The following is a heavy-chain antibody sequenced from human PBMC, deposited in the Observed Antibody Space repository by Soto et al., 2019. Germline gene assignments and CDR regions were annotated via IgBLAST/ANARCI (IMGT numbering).Heavy chain of an antibody. CDR3: ANAYCSSTSCRAEYLQH. J-gene: IGHJ1*01. D-gene: IGHD2-2*01. V-gene: IGHV3-23*01. CDR2: TSGSGGTS. Sequence: GGSLRLSCAASGFTFSSYSMSWVRQAPGKGLEWVSATSGSGGTSYYADSVKGRFTISRDNSKNTVYLQMNSLRAEDTAVYFCANAYCSSTSCRAEYLQHWGQGTLVTVSS. CDR1: GFTFSSYS.